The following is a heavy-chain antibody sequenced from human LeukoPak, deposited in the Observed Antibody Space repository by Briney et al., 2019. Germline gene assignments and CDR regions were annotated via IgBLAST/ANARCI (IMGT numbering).Heavy chain of an antibody. Sequence: PSETLSLTCTVSGGSISSSSYYWGWIRQPPGKGLEWIGSIYYSGSTYYNPSLKSRVTISVDTSKNQFSLKLSSVTAADTAVYYCARMGGSGSYLYYFDYWGQGTLVTVSS. J-gene: IGHJ4*02. CDR2: IYYSGST. V-gene: IGHV4-39*01. D-gene: IGHD3-10*01. CDR3: ARMGGSGSYLYYFDY. CDR1: GGSISSSSYY.